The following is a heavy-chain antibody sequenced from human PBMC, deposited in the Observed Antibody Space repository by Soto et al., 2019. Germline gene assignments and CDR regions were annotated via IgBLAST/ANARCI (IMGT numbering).Heavy chain of an antibody. CDR3: ARGSTDSYPGSRIFDF. CDR1: GIAFGSRA. V-gene: IGHV3-23*01. J-gene: IGHJ4*02. CDR2: ITDTGGDT. D-gene: IGHD3-10*01. Sequence: RGFLRLSCAASGIAFGSRAISWVRQAPGEGLEWVSTITDTGGDTKYADSVRGRFTMSRDNSKKTLYLQMNSLRVEDSALYYCARGSTDSYPGSRIFDFWGRGTLFTFSS.